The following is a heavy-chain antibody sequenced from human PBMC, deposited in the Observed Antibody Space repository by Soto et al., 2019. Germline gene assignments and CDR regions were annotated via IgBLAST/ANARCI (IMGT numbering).Heavy chain of an antibody. Sequence: GGSLRLSCAASGFTFSSHTMHWVRQAAGKGLEYVSGIRSNGANTYYANSVKGRFIISRDNSKNTLYLQVGSLRAEDMAVYYCAREVLSPVTYDYMDVWGKGTTVTVSS. CDR3: AREVLSPVTYDYMDV. CDR1: GFTFSSHT. J-gene: IGHJ6*03. D-gene: IGHD4-17*01. CDR2: IRSNGANT. V-gene: IGHV3-64*01.